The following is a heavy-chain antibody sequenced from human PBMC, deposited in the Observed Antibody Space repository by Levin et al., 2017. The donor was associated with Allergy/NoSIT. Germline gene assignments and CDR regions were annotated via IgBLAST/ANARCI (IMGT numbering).Heavy chain of an antibody. CDR3: AKAGRYYYYMDV. V-gene: IGHV3-9*01. CDR1: GFTFDDHG. Sequence: PGESLKISCAASGFTFDDHGMQWVRQAPGKGLEWVSGISWNSGSIGYADSVKGRFTISRDNAKNSLYLQMDSLRAEDTALYYCAKAGRYYYYMDVWGIGTTVTVSS. J-gene: IGHJ6*03. D-gene: IGHD1-1*01. CDR2: ISWNSGSI.